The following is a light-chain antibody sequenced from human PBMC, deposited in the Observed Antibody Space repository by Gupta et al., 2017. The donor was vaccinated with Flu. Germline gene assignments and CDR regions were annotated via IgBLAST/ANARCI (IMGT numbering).Light chain of an antibody. J-gene: IGKJ4*01. CDR3: QQDDNYILT. V-gene: IGKV1-5*03. Sequence: PSTLSASVGDRVTFTCRASQNILRFLAWYQHKPGQAPKLLIYESSTLAYGVPSRFSGSGSETEFSLSISGLQPDDFATYYCQQDDNYILTFGRGTKVQI. CDR2: ESS. CDR1: QNILRF.